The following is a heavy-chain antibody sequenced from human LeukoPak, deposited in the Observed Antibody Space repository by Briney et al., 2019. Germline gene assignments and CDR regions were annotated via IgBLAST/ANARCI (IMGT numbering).Heavy chain of an antibody. CDR3: AREEMSFPTTVEGGFDY. CDR1: GFTFSSYA. D-gene: IGHD4-23*01. J-gene: IGHJ4*02. CDR2: ISYDGSNK. Sequence: GGSLRLSCAASGFTFSSYAMHWVRQAPGKGLEWVAVISYDGSNKYYADSVKGRFTISRDNSKNTLYLQMNSLRAEDTAVYYCAREEMSFPTTVEGGFDYWGQGTLVTVSS. V-gene: IGHV3-30-3*01.